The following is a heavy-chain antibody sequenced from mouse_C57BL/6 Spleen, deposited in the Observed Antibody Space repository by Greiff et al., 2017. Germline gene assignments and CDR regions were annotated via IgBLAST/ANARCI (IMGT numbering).Heavy chain of an antibody. Sequence: QVQLQQSGAELVRPGTSVKMSCKASGYTFTNYWIGWAKQRPGHGLEWIGDIYPGGGYTNYNEKFKGKATLTADKSSSTAYMQFSSLTSEDSAIYYCARSGLSPGRAMDYWGQGTSVTVSS. D-gene: IGHD3-2*02. CDR3: ARSGLSPGRAMDY. J-gene: IGHJ4*01. CDR2: IYPGGGYT. CDR1: GYTFTNYW. V-gene: IGHV1-63*01.